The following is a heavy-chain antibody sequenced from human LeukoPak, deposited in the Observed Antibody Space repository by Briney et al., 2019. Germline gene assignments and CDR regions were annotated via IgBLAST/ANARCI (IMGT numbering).Heavy chain of an antibody. J-gene: IGHJ6*03. CDR1: GFTFSSYG. Sequence: PGRSLRLSCAASGFTFSSYGMHWVRQAPGKGLEWVAVIWYDGSNKYYADSVKGRFTISRDNPKNTLYLQMNSLRAEDTAVYYCAKGSSGYDYYYYYYMDVWGKGTTVTVSS. V-gene: IGHV3-33*06. CDR3: AKGSSGYDYYYYYYMDV. D-gene: IGHD5-12*01. CDR2: IWYDGSNK.